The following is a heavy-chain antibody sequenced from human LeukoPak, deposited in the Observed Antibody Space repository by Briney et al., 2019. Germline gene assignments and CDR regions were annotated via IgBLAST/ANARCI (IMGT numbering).Heavy chain of an antibody. Sequence: ASVKVSCKASGYTFTGYYIHWVRQAPGQGLEWMGWINPNSGGTNYAQKFQGRVTMTRDTSISTAYMELSRLRSDDTAVYYCALGYCSGGSCPILYWGQGTLVTVSS. CDR1: GYTFTGYY. V-gene: IGHV1-2*02. J-gene: IGHJ4*02. CDR3: ALGYCSGGSCPILY. D-gene: IGHD2-15*01. CDR2: INPNSGGT.